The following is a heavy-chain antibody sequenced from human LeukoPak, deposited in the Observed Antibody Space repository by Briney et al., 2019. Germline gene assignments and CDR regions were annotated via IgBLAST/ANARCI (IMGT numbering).Heavy chain of an antibody. D-gene: IGHD3-22*01. CDR3: ARVTIQWLLLTEH. V-gene: IGHV1-18*04. J-gene: IGHJ1*01. CDR1: GYTFTSYY. Sequence: ASVKVSCKASGYTFTSYYMHWVRQAPGQGLEWMGWISAYNGNTNYAQKLQGRVTMTTDTSTSTAYMELRSLRSDDTAVYYCARVTIQWLLLTEHWGQGTLVTVSS. CDR2: ISAYNGNT.